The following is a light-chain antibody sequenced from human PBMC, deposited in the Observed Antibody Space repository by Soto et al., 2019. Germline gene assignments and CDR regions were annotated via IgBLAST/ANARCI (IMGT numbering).Light chain of an antibody. CDR2: GAS. V-gene: IGKV3-20*01. CDR1: QSVSSSY. Sequence: EIVLTQSPGTLSLSPGERATLSCRASQSVSSSYLAWYQQKPGQAPRLLIYGASSRATGIPDRFSGSGSVTDFTLTISRLEPEDFAVYYCQQYGRSLWTFGQGTKVEIK. J-gene: IGKJ1*01. CDR3: QQYGRSLWT.